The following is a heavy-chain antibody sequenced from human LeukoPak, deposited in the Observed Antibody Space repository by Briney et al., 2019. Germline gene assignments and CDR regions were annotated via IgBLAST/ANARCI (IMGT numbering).Heavy chain of an antibody. J-gene: IGHJ4*02. Sequence: PSETLSLTCAVYGGSFSGYYWSWIRQPPGKGLEWIGKINHSGSTNYNPSLKSRVTISVDTSKNQFSLKLSSVTAADTAVYYCARAPHAPGAYDSSGYAVDYWGQGTLVTVSS. CDR3: ARAPHAPGAYDSSGYAVDY. V-gene: IGHV4-34*01. D-gene: IGHD3-22*01. CDR2: INHSGST. CDR1: GGSFSGYY.